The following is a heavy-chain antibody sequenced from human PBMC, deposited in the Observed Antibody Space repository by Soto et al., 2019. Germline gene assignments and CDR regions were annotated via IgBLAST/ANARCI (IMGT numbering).Heavy chain of an antibody. Sequence: QEQLVQSGAEVKKPGASVKVSCRASGYTFTRYDINWVRQATGQGLEWMGWMNPNSGNTGYAQKFQGRVTMTRNTSISTAYMELSSLRPEDTAVYYCARWPDGYYYYGMDVWGQGTTVTVSS. J-gene: IGHJ6*02. CDR3: ARWPDGYYYYGMDV. CDR1: GYTFTRYD. V-gene: IGHV1-8*01. CDR2: MNPNSGNT.